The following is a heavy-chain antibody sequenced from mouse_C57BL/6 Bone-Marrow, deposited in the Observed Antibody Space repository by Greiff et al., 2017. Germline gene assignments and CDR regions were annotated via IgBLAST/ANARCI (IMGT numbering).Heavy chain of an antibody. V-gene: IGHV5-6*01. CDR1: GFSFSSYG. Sequence: EVMLVESGGDLVKPGGSLKLSCAASGFSFSSYGMSWVRQTPDKRLEWVATISSGGSFTYYPDSVKGRITIARDNTKNTLYLQMSSLKSEDTAMYYRARQGNYAMDYWGQGTSVTVSS. CDR2: ISSGGSFT. CDR3: ARQGNYAMDY. J-gene: IGHJ4*01.